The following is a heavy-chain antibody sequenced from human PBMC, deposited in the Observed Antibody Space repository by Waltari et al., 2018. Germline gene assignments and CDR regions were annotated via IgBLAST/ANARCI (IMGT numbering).Heavy chain of an antibody. J-gene: IGHJ5*02. V-gene: IGHV4-39*01. CDR3: ARFSKSANWIDP. CDR2: ISYSGIT. D-gene: IGHD3-3*02. Sequence: QLQLQESGPGLVKPSETVSLTCTVSGGSISSSGSYWGWIRQPPGKGLEWIGSISYSGITYYNTSLMSRVTISVDTSKNQFSLKLTSVIAAETAVFYCARFSKSANWIDPWGQGTLVTVSS. CDR1: GGSISSSGSY.